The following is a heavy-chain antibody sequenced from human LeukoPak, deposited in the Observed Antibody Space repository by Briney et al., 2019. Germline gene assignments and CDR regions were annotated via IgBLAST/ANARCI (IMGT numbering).Heavy chain of an antibody. J-gene: IGHJ6*03. CDR3: AKSSSSSVEMDYYYYMDV. D-gene: IGHD6-6*01. V-gene: IGHV3-30*02. CDR1: GFTFSSYG. Sequence: GRSLRLSCAASGFTFSSYGMHRVRQAPGKGLEWVAFIRSDGSNKYYADSVKGRFTISRDNSKNTLYLQMNSLRAEDTAVYYYAKSSSSSVEMDYYYYMDVWGKGATVTVSS. CDR2: IRSDGSNK.